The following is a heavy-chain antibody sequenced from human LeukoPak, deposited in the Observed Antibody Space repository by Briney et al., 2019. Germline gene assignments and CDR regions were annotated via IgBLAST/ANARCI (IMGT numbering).Heavy chain of an antibody. D-gene: IGHD2-15*01. CDR1: GGTFSSYT. CDR3: ARDGCSGGSCFGY. Sequence: SVKVSCKASGGTFSSYTISWVRQAPGQGLEWMGGIIPSIGTANFAQKFQGRVTITTVESTSIGYVELSSLRSEDEAVYYCARDGCSGGSCFGYWGQGTLVTVSS. CDR2: IIPSIGTA. V-gene: IGHV1-69*16. J-gene: IGHJ4*02.